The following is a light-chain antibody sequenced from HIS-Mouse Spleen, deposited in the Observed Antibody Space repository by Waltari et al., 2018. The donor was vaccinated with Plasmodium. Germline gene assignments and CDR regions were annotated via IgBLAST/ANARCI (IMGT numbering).Light chain of an antibody. V-gene: IGLV2-11*01. CDR1: SSDVGGYNY. CDR2: DVI. J-gene: IGLJ2*01. CDR3: CSYAGSYTVV. Sequence: QSALTQPRSVSGSPGQSVTIPCTGTSSDVGGYNYFSWYQQHPGKAPKLMIYDVIKRPSGVPDRFSGSKSGNTASLTISGLQAEDEADYYCCSYAGSYTVVFGGGTKLTVL.